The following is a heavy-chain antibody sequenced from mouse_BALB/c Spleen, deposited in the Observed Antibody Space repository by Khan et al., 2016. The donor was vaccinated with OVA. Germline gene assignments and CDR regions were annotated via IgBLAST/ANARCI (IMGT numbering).Heavy chain of an antibody. CDR3: ARSWAMDY. J-gene: IGHJ4*01. CDR1: GFTFSDYG. CDR2: ISNLAYSI. Sequence: EVQLQESGGGLVQPGGSRKLSCAASGFTFSDYGMAWVRQAPGKGPEWVAFISNLAYSIYYADTVTGRFTISRENAKNTLFLEMSTLRSEDTAMYYCARSWAMDYWGQGTSATVSS. V-gene: IGHV5-15*02.